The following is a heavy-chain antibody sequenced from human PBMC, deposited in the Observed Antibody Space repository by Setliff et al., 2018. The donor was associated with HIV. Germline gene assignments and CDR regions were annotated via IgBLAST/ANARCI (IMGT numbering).Heavy chain of an antibody. Sequence: PSETLSLTCTVSGGSISSYYWSWIRQPPGKGLEWIGYIYYSGSTNYNPSLKSRVTISVDTSKNHFSLKLSSVTAADTAVYCCASGEYSYGYRFDYWGQGTLVTVSS. CDR2: IYYSGST. CDR1: GGSISSYY. D-gene: IGHD5-18*01. V-gene: IGHV4-59*01. CDR3: ASGEYSYGYRFDY. J-gene: IGHJ4*02.